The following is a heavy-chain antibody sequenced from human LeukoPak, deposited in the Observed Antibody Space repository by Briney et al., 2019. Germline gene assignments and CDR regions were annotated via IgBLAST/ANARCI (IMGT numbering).Heavy chain of an antibody. J-gene: IGHJ6*02. D-gene: IGHD6-19*01. V-gene: IGHV3-74*01. CDR3: ARWGSGGWYPMDV. CDR1: GFTFSTYW. Sequence: GGSLRLSCAASGFTFSTYWMHWVRQAPGKGLVWVSCINSDGSSPSYADSVKGRFTISRDNAKNTVYLQMNSLRAEDTAVYYCARWGSGGWYPMDVWGQGTTVTVSS. CDR2: INSDGSSP.